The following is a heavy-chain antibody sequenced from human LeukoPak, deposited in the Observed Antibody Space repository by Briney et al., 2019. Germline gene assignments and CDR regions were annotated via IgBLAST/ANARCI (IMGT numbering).Heavy chain of an antibody. J-gene: IGHJ6*02. V-gene: IGHV3-23*01. CDR1: GITFNKYA. CDR3: VKDQDDYIPYYGMDV. Sequence: GGSLRLSCEASGITFNKYAMSWVRQGPGQGLLWVSDISGDGDTTYYADSVKGRFSISRDNSKNTLYLQMTSLRVEDTGKYYWVKDQDDYIPYYGMDVWGQGTTVTVSS. CDR2: ISGDGDTT. D-gene: IGHD4/OR15-4a*01.